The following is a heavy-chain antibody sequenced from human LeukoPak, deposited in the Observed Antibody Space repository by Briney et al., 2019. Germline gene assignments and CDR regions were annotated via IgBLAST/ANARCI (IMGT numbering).Heavy chain of an antibody. CDR3: ARGKRWADSSSRMDV. Sequence: ASVKVSCKASGGTFSSYAISWVRQATGQGLEWMGWMNPNSGNTGYAQKFQGRVTITRNTSISTAYMELSSLRSEDTAVYYCARGKRWADSSSRMDVWGKGTTVTVSS. D-gene: IGHD6-6*01. V-gene: IGHV1-8*03. CDR2: MNPNSGNT. CDR1: GGTFSSYA. J-gene: IGHJ6*03.